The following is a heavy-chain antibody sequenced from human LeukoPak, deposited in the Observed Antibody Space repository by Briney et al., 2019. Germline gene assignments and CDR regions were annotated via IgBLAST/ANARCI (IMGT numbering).Heavy chain of an antibody. J-gene: IGHJ4*02. D-gene: IGHD5-24*01. V-gene: IGHV4-59*12. CDR2: IYYSGST. CDR3: ARGAGRWLQLGSDY. Sequence: SETLSLTCTVSGGSISSYYWSWIRQPPGKGLEWIGYIYYSGSTNYNPSLKSRVTISVDTSKNQFSLKLSSVTAADTAVYYCARGAGRWLQLGSDYWGQGTLVTVSS. CDR1: GGSISSYY.